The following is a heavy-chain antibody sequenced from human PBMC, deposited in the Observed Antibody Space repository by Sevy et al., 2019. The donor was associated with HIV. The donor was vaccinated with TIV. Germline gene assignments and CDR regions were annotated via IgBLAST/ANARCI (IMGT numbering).Heavy chain of an antibody. CDR1: GYSFTSYW. CDR3: ARHVTYSSSWYYYYGIDV. D-gene: IGHD6-13*01. J-gene: IGHJ6*02. Sequence: GEPLKISCKGSGYSFTSYWIGWVRQMPGKGLEWMGIIYPGDSDTRYSPSFQGQVTISADKSISTAYLQWSSLKASDTAMYYCARHVTYSSSWYYYYGIDVWGQGTTVTVSS. V-gene: IGHV5-51*01. CDR2: IYPGDSDT.